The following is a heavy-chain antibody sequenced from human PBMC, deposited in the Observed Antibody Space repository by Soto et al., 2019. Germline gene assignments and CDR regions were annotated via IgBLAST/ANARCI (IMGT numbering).Heavy chain of an antibody. CDR2: INTGGCEK. CDR3: ARLYGYSYGYRPYYYYYYMDV. D-gene: IGHD5-18*01. Sequence: GGSLRLSCVASGFTFSSYGMSWVRQAPGKGLEWVSLINTGGCEKYYVNSVKGRFTISRDNAKNTLYLQMNSLRAEDTAVYYCARLYGYSYGYRPYYYYYYMDVWGKGTTVTVSS. V-gene: IGHV3-21*01. CDR1: GFTFSSYG. J-gene: IGHJ6*03.